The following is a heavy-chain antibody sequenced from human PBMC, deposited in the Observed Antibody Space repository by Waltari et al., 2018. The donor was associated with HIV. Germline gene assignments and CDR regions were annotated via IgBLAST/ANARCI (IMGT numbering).Heavy chain of an antibody. Sequence: QVQLQESGPGLVKPSETLSLTCAVSGGSIMTYNWWSWVRQPPGKGLEWIGEMVHSGRTNDNPSLKSRVTISVDKSRNQFSLRLTSVTAADTAVYYCARVLTGDYRSSWFDPWGQGTLVTVSS. CDR3: ARVLTGDYRSSWFDP. CDR1: GGSIMTYNW. V-gene: IGHV4-4*02. J-gene: IGHJ5*02. D-gene: IGHD4-4*01. CDR2: MVHSGRT.